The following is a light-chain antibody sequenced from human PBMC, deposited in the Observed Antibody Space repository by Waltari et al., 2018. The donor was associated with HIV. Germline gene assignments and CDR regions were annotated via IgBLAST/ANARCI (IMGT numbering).Light chain of an antibody. J-gene: IGKJ2*01. CDR3: QQYYSDPYT. CDR1: QTISSR. V-gene: IGKV1-5*03. CDR2: KAS. Sequence: DIQMTQSPSTLSASVGTRVTITCRASQTISSRLAWYQQKPGKAPRLLIYKASDLETGVPSTFSGSGSGTEFTLTISSLQPDDFASYYCQQYYSDPYTFGQVTKLEIK.